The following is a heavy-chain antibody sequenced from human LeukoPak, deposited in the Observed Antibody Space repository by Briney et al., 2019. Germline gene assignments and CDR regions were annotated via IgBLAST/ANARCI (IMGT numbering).Heavy chain of an antibody. CDR2: ISGSGGST. CDR1: GFTFSSYA. J-gene: IGHJ5*02. CDR3: AEDGGYYKWFDA. Sequence: GGSLRLSCAASGFTFSSYAMSWVPKAPGKGLQWFSDISGSGGSTYYADSVKGRFTISRANSKNTLYLQMNNLRAANPAVYYCAEDGGYYKWFDAWGPGTLVSASS. V-gene: IGHV3-23*01. D-gene: IGHD3-3*01.